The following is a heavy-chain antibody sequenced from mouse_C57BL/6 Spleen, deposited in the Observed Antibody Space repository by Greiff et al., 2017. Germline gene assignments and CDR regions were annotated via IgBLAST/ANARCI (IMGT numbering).Heavy chain of an antibody. Sequence: VQVVESGPGLVAPSQSLSITCTVSGFSLTSYAISWVRQPPGKGLEWLGVIWTGGGTNYNSALKSRLSISKDNSKSQVFLKMNSLQTDDTARYYCARDHGNYYYYAMDYWGQGTSVTVSS. CDR1: GFSLTSYA. D-gene: IGHD2-1*01. V-gene: IGHV2-9-1*01. J-gene: IGHJ4*01. CDR2: IWTGGGT. CDR3: ARDHGNYYYYAMDY.